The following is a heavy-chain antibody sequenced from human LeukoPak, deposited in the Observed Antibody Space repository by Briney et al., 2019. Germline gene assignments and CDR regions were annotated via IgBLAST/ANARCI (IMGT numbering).Heavy chain of an antibody. CDR1: GFTFSSYE. Sequence: GGSLRLSCAASGFTFSSYEMNWVRQAPGKGLEWVSYISSSGSTIYYADSVKGRFTISRDNSKNTLYLQMSSLRAEETAVYYCAKDHGDCSGGSCLQYFYYYMDVWGKGTTVTVSS. D-gene: IGHD2-15*01. CDR2: ISSSGSTI. V-gene: IGHV3-48*03. CDR3: AKDHGDCSGGSCLQYFYYYMDV. J-gene: IGHJ6*03.